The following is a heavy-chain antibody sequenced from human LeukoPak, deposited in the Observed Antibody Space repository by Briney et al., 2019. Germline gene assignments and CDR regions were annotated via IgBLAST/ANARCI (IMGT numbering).Heavy chain of an antibody. D-gene: IGHD3-10*01. CDR3: ARDRRTYYGSGSSIHNWFDP. V-gene: IGHV1-46*01. CDR2: INPSGGST. Sequence: ASVKVSCKASGYTFTSYYMHWVRQAPGQGLEWIGIINPSGGSTSYAQKFQGRVTMTRDTSTSTVYMELGSLRSEDTAVYYCARDRRTYYGSGSSIHNWFDPWGQGTLVTVSS. J-gene: IGHJ5*02. CDR1: GYTFTSYY.